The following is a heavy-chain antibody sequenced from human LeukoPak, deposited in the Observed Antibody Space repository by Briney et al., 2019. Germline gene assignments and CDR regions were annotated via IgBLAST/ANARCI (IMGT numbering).Heavy chain of an antibody. Sequence: GGSLRLSCAASGFTFSSYSMNWVRQAPGKGLEWVSSISSSSSYIYYADSVKGRFTISRDNAKNSLYLQMNSLRAEDTAVYYCARDRDNWNDPYFDYWGQRTLVTVSS. D-gene: IGHD1-20*01. CDR2: ISSSSSYI. CDR3: ARDRDNWNDPYFDY. CDR1: GFTFSSYS. V-gene: IGHV3-21*01. J-gene: IGHJ4*02.